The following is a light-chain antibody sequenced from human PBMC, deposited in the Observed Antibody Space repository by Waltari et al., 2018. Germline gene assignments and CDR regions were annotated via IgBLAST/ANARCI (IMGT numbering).Light chain of an antibody. V-gene: IGKV1-39*01. CDR1: QSIATY. CDR2: AAS. Sequence: DIQMTQSPSSLSASVGDRVTITCRASQSIATYLSWYQQKPGKAPKFLIYAASGLQGGVPFRFSGSGSGTDFTLTISSLQPEDFATYYCQQSYSMFALPFGGGTKVEIK. CDR3: QQSYSMFALP. J-gene: IGKJ4*01.